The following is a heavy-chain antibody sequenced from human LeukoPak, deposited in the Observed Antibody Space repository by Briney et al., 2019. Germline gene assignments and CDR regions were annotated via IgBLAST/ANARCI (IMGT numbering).Heavy chain of an antibody. J-gene: IGHJ4*02. CDR3: ARVAPTRGYASSGYYPLDY. D-gene: IGHD3-22*01. CDR1: GGSISSYY. V-gene: IGHV4-59*01. Sequence: SETLSLTCTVSGGSISSYYWSRIRQPPGKGLEWIGYIYYSGSTNYNPSLKSRVTIAVDTSKNQFSLRLTSVTAADTAVYYCARVAPTRGYASSGYYPLDYWGQGTLVNVSS. CDR2: IYYSGST.